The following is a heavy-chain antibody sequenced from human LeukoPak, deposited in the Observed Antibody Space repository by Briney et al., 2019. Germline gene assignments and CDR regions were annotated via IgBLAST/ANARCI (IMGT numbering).Heavy chain of an antibody. Sequence: RGSLRLSCAASGFTFSSYSMNWVRQAPGKGLEWVSYISSSSTIYYADSVKGRFTISRDNAKNSLYLQMNSLRAEDTAVYYCARVDYYYGSGSYFHLFDYWGQGTLVTVSS. V-gene: IGHV3-48*01. CDR3: ARVDYYYGSGSYFHLFDY. CDR1: GFTFSSYS. CDR2: ISSSSTI. J-gene: IGHJ4*02. D-gene: IGHD3-10*01.